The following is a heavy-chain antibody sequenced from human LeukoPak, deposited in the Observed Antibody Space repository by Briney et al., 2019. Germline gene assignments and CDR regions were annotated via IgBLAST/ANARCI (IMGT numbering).Heavy chain of an antibody. D-gene: IGHD3-22*01. CDR1: GGSISSSSYY. V-gene: IGHV4-39*07. J-gene: IGHJ6*03. Sequence: PSETLSLTCTVSGGSISSSSYYWGWIRRPPGKGLEWIGSIYYSGSTNYNPSLKSRVTISVDTSKNQFSLKLSSVTAADTAVYYCASTYYYDSSGYYYYYYYMDVWGKGTTVTVSS. CDR2: IYYSGST. CDR3: ASTYYYDSSGYYYYYYYMDV.